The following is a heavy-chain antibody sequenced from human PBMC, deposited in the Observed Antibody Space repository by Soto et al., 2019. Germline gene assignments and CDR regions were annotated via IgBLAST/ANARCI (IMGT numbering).Heavy chain of an antibody. J-gene: IGHJ6*02. Sequence: EVQLVESGGSLVQPGGSLRLSCAASGFAFSTYWMHWVRQAPGKGLLWVSRIKFDGSTTYYADSVKGRFTISRDDAKNTLFMQMSGLGVDDTAGYYCVRGAKNIYAIDVWGQGTTVIVSS. CDR1: GFAFSTYW. D-gene: IGHD2-15*01. V-gene: IGHV3-74*01. CDR2: IKFDGSTT. CDR3: VRGAKNIYAIDV.